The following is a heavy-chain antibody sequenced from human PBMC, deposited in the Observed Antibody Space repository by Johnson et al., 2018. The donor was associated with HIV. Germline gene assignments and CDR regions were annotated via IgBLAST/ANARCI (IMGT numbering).Heavy chain of an antibody. CDR2: IYSGGST. J-gene: IGHJ3*02. D-gene: IGHD1-26*01. V-gene: IGHV3-66*01. CDR3: ARYSWSYYTIAFDI. Sequence: VQLVESGGGLVQPGGSLRLSCAASGFTVSSNYMSWVRQAPGKGLEWVSVIYSGGSTYYADSVKGRFTISRDNAKHSLYLQMNSLRAEDTALYYCARYSWSYYTIAFDIWGQGTMVTVSS. CDR1: GFTVSSNY.